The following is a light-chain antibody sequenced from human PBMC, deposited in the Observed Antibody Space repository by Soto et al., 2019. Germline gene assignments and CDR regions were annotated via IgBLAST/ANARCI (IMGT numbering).Light chain of an antibody. V-gene: IGKV3-20*01. CDR1: QSVSSNY. CDR3: QQYGSSPPYS. J-gene: IGKJ2*03. CDR2: GAS. Sequence: EIVLTQSPATLSLSPGERATLSCRASQSVSSNYLAWYQQKPGQAPRLLIYGASSRATGIPDRFSGSGSGTDFTLTISRLEPEDFEVYYCQQYGSSPPYSFGQGTKLEIK.